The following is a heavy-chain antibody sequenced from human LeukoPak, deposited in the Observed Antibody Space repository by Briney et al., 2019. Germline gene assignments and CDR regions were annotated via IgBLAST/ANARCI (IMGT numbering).Heavy chain of an antibody. CDR1: GFTFSSYS. D-gene: IGHD3-10*01. V-gene: IGHV3-48*02. J-gene: IGHJ4*02. CDR3: AGEKYYGSSPDY. CDR2: ISSSSTI. Sequence: PGGSLRLSCAASGFTFSSYSMNWVRQAPGKGLEWVSYISSSSTIYYADSVKGRFTISRDNAKNSLYLQMNSLRDEDTAVYYCAGEKYYGSSPDYWGQGTLVTVSS.